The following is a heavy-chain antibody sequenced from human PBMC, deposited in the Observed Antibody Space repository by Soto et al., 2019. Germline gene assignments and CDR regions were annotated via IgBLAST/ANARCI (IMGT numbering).Heavy chain of an antibody. CDR1: GFTFTSSA. CDR3: AADSSGWYSAYAFDI. D-gene: IGHD6-19*01. Sequence: SVKVSCKASGFTFTSSAMQWVRQARGQRLEWIGWIVVGSGNTNYAQKFQERVTITRDMSTSTAYMELSSLRSEDTAVYYCAADSSGWYSAYAFDIWGQGTMVTVSS. V-gene: IGHV1-58*02. J-gene: IGHJ3*02. CDR2: IVVGSGNT.